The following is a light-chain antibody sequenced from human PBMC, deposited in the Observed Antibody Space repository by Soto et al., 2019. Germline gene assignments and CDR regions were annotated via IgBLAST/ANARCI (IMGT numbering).Light chain of an antibody. CDR3: QQYNNWPPIT. CDR1: QSVSSN. CDR2: GAS. V-gene: IGKV3D-15*01. Sequence: EIVMTQSPATLSVSPGERATLSCRASQSVSSNLAWYQQKPGQAPRLLIYGASIRVTGTPARFSGSGSGTDFTLTISSLQSEDFAVYYCQQYNNWPPITFGQGTRLEIK. J-gene: IGKJ5*01.